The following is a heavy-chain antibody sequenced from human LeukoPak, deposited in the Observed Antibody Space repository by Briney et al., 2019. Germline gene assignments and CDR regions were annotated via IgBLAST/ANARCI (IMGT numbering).Heavy chain of an antibody. J-gene: IGHJ3*01. CDR2: ISATGST. D-gene: IGHD3-16*02. V-gene: IGHV4-4*09. CDR1: GGSINNYY. CDR3: ARLTEYQLTYRFYGFDY. Sequence: SETLSLTRAVSGGSINNYYWSWIRQPPGKGLEWIGYISATGSTNYNPSLKSRVTISIDTSKKQFSLNMNSVTAADTAVYHCARLTEYQLTYRFYGFDYWGQGTRVTVS.